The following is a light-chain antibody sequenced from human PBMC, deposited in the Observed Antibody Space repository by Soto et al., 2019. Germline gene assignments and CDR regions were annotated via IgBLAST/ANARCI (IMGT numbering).Light chain of an antibody. J-gene: IGLJ1*01. V-gene: IGLV2-14*01. CDR2: EVT. Sequence: QSALTQPASVSGSPGQSITISCTGTGSDVGGYDYVSWYQHHPGKAPKVMIYEVTNRPSGVSNRFSGSKSGNTASLTISGLLAEDEADYYCSSYKSSSTYVFGTGTKVTL. CDR3: SSYKSSSTYV. CDR1: GSDVGGYDY.